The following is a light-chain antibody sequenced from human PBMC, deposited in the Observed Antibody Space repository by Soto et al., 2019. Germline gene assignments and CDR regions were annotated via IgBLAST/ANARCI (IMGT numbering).Light chain of an antibody. J-gene: IGKJ1*01. V-gene: IGKV3-11*01. CDR2: DAS. Sequence: EIVLSQSPATLSLSPGEIATLSCRASQSVSSYLAWYQHIPGQAPRLLIYDASKRATVIPARFSGSGSGTEFTLNTSSLEPEDFAVYYCQQRSNWPPTWTFGQGTKVEVK. CDR3: QQRSNWPPTWT. CDR1: QSVSSY.